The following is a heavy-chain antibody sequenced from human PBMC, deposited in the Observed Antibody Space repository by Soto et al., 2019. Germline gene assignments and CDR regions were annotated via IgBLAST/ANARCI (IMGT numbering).Heavy chain of an antibody. CDR2: ISGSGGST. CDR1: GFTFSSYA. D-gene: IGHD3-10*01. J-gene: IGHJ4*02. V-gene: IGHV3-23*01. CDR3: AKDTPILWFGESDENFDY. Sequence: GESLKISCAASGFTFSSYAMSWVRQAPGKGLEWVSAISGSGGSTYYADSVKGRFTISRDNSKNTLYLQMNSLRAEDTAVYYCAKDTPILWFGESDENFDYWGQGTLVTVSS.